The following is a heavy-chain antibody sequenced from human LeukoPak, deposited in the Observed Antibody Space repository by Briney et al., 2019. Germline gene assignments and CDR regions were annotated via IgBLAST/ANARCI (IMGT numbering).Heavy chain of an antibody. Sequence: ASVKVSCKASGYTFTSYDIDWVRQATGQGLEWMGWMNPNSGNTGYAQKFQGRVTITRNTSISTAYMELSSLRSEDTAVYYCARAVDTAREPYYYYYVDVWGKGTTVTVSS. J-gene: IGHJ6*03. CDR1: GYTFTSYD. V-gene: IGHV1-8*03. CDR2: MNPNSGNT. D-gene: IGHD5-18*01. CDR3: ARAVDTAREPYYYYYVDV.